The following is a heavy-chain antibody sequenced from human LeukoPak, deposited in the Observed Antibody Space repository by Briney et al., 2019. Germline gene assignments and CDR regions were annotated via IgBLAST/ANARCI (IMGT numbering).Heavy chain of an antibody. J-gene: IGHJ5*02. V-gene: IGHV1-2*02. CDR3: ARDIPRDRIPNNWFDP. D-gene: IGHD1-14*01. Sequence: SVTVSCTASGYTFTVYYMHWVRQAPGPGLEWMGWINPNSGGTNYAQKFQGRGTMTRDTSISTAYMELSRLRADDTGVYYCARDIPRDRIPNNWFDPWGQGTLVTVSS. CDR1: GYTFTVYY. CDR2: INPNSGGT.